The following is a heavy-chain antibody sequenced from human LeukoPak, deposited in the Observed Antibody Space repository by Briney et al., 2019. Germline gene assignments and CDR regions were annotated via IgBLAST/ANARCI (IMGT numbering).Heavy chain of an antibody. D-gene: IGHD3-9*01. Sequence: GGSLRLSCAASGFTFSIYAMSWVRQAPGKGLEWVSGISGSATGAYYADSVKGRFTISRDNSKNALYLQLTSLRLEDTALYYCVKDLTGTWSFDYWGQGTLVTVSS. V-gene: IGHV3-23*01. CDR3: VKDLTGTWSFDY. J-gene: IGHJ4*02. CDR2: ISGSATGA. CDR1: GFTFSIYA.